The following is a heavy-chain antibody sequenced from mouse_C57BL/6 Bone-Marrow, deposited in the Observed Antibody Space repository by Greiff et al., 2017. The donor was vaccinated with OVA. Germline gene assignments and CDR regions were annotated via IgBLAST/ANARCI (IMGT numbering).Heavy chain of an antibody. J-gene: IGHJ1*03. Sequence: QVQLQQSGAELMKPGASVKLSCKATGYTFTGYWIEWVKQRPGHGLEWIGEILPGSGSTNYNEKFKGKATFTADTSSNTAYMQLSSLTTEDSAIYYCARGCYYYGSSPDWYFDVWGTGTTVTVSS. CDR2: ILPGSGST. CDR1: GYTFTGYW. V-gene: IGHV1-9*01. CDR3: ARGCYYYGSSPDWYFDV. D-gene: IGHD1-1*01.